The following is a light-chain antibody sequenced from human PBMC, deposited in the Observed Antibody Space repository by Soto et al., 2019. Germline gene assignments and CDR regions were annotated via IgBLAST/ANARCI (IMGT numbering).Light chain of an antibody. CDR2: AAS. CDR3: LQDYNYPRT. Sequence: IQMTQSPSTLSGSVGDRVTITCRASQTISSWLAWYQQKPGKAPKLLIYAASRLHSGVPSRFSGSGSGTDFTLTISSLQPEDFATYYCLQDYNYPRTFGQGTKVDIK. CDR1: QTISSW. J-gene: IGKJ1*01. V-gene: IGKV1-6*01.